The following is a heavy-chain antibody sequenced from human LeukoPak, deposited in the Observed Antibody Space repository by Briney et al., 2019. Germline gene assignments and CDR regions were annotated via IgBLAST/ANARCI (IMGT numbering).Heavy chain of an antibody. CDR2: IKQDGSNK. V-gene: IGHV3-7*01. CDR3: SRHTRGSHGH. CDR1: GCTFSSHW. D-gene: IGHD3-16*01. J-gene: IGHJ4*02. Sequence: GGALRVSCAGSGCTFSSHWIGWVRQAPGKGLEWVAQIKQDGSNKYYVDSVRGGCTISRDNTKKTLYLQMNTLSEADAPGYYCSRHTRGSHGHWGQGTLVTLPS.